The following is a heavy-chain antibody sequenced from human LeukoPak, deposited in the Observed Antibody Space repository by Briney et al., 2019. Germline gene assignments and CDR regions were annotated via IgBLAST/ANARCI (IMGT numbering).Heavy chain of an antibody. CDR1: GYSISSGYY. D-gene: IGHD2-21*02. V-gene: IGHV4-38-2*02. CDR3: ARRDIVVVTAIQSFDI. CDR2: IYHSGST. J-gene: IGHJ3*02. Sequence: KPSETLSLTCTVSGYSISSGYYWGWIRQPPGKGLEWIGSIYHSGSTYYNPSLKSRVTISVDTSKNQFSLKLSSVTAADTAVYYCARRDIVVVTAIQSFDIWGQGTMVTVSS.